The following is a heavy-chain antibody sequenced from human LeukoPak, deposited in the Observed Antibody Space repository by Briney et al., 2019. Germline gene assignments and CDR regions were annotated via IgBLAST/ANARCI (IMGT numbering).Heavy chain of an antibody. D-gene: IGHD2-15*01. CDR1: GFTFSSYG. V-gene: IGHV3-33*08. J-gene: IGHJ4*02. CDR2: IWYDGSIQ. Sequence: GGSLRLSCAASGFTFSSYGIHWVRQAPGKGLEWVAAIWYDGSIQYYADSVKGRFTISGDNSKNTLYLQMDSLRAEDTAVYYCARAGYCSGGSCYGSDYWGQGTLVSVSS. CDR3: ARAGYCSGGSCYGSDY.